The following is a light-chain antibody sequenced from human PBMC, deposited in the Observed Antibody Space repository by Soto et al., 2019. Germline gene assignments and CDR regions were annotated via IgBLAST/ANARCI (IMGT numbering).Light chain of an antibody. CDR3: QQTYKTPLT. V-gene: IGKV1-39*01. J-gene: IGKJ1*01. CDR1: QSISNY. CDR2: LAS. Sequence: DIQMTQSPSSLSTSVGYRVTITCRASQSISNYLNWYQQRPGKAPKLLIYLASSLSSGVPSKFSGSGSGTDFTLTISVLQPEDSATYYCQQTYKTPLTFGQGTKVDI.